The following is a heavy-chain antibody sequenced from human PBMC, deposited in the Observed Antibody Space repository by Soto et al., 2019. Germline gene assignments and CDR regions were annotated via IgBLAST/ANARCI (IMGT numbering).Heavy chain of an antibody. Sequence: PSETLSLTCTVSGGSISSGGYYWSWIRQHPGKGLEWIGYIYYSGSTYYNPSLKSRVTISVDTSKNQFSLKLSSVTAADTAVYYCARSDFWSGGRYYYYGMDVWGQGTTVTVSS. V-gene: IGHV4-31*03. CDR3: ARSDFWSGGRYYYYGMDV. CDR1: GGSISSGGYY. D-gene: IGHD3-3*01. CDR2: IYYSGST. J-gene: IGHJ6*02.